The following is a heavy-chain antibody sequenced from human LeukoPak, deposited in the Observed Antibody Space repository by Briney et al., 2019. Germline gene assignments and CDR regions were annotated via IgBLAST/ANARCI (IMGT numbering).Heavy chain of an antibody. J-gene: IGHJ4*02. Sequence: GASVKVSCKASGYTFTGYYMHWVRQAPGQRLEWMGWINPNSGGTNYAQKFQGRVTMTRDTSISTAYMELSRLRSDDTAVYYCALITMVRGVIIQGPYYFDYWGQGTLVTVSS. CDR3: ALITMVRGVIIQGPYYFDY. CDR1: GYTFTGYY. D-gene: IGHD3-10*01. V-gene: IGHV1-2*02. CDR2: INPNSGGT.